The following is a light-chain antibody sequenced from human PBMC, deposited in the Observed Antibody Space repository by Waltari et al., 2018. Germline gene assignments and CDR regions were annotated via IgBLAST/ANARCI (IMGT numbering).Light chain of an antibody. CDR2: NAS. V-gene: IGKV3-11*01. Sequence: TVLTQSPVTLSLSPGEGATLSCKASPSVGSSLAWYQQKPDPAPRLLIYNASNSAAGIPARFSGSGSGTDFTLSISSLEPEDFAVYCGQQRSNWNTFGQGTKLEIK. CDR3: QQRSNWNT. CDR1: PSVGSS. J-gene: IGKJ2*01.